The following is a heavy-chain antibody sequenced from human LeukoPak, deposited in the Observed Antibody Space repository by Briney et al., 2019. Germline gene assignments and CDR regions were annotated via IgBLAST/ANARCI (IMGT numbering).Heavy chain of an antibody. V-gene: IGHV3-23*01. D-gene: IGHD6-6*01. J-gene: IGHJ4*02. Sequence: GGSLRLSCAASGFTFSSYAMSWVRQALGKGLEWVSAISGSGGSTYYADSVKGRFTISRDNSKNTLYLQMNSLRAEDTAVYYCAKELRTQYSSSGSGFDYWGQGTLVTVSS. CDR2: ISGSGGST. CDR1: GFTFSSYA. CDR3: AKELRTQYSSSGSGFDY.